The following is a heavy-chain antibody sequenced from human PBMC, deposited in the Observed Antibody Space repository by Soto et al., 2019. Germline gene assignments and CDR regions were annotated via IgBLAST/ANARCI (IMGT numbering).Heavy chain of an antibody. CDR3: ATGASRYFDWFFGY. V-gene: IGHV1-24*01. CDR1: GYTLTELS. D-gene: IGHD3-9*01. CDR2: FDPEDGET. J-gene: IGHJ4*02. Sequence: ASVKVSCKVSGYTLTELSMHGVRQAPGKGLEWMGGFDPEDGETIYAQKFQGRVTMTEDTSTDTAYMELSSLRSEDTAVYYCATGASRYFDWFFGYWGQGTMVTV.